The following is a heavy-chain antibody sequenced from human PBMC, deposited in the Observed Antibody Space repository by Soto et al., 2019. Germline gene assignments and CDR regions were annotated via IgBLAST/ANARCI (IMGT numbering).Heavy chain of an antibody. CDR3: ARIGRVSNRGYLDY. CDR2: IYYTGNT. Sequence: PSETLSLTCTVSGGSISSGVNYWSWIRQHPGEGLEWIGHIYYTGNTYYNPSLKSRVTISVDTSKNQFSLRLSSVTAADTAVYFCARIGRVSNRGYLDYWGQGTLVTVSS. D-gene: IGHD3-22*01. CDR1: GGSISSGVNY. V-gene: IGHV4-31*03. J-gene: IGHJ4*02.